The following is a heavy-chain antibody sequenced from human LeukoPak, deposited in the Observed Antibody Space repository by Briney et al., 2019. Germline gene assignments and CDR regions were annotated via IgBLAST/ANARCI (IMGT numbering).Heavy chain of an antibody. CDR1: GGSFSGYY. J-gene: IGHJ5*02. CDR2: INHSGST. CDR3: ARALGYCSGGSCYAHP. V-gene: IGHV4-34*01. Sequence: SETLSLTCAVYGGSFSGYYWSWIRQPPGKGLEWIGEINHSGSTNYNPSLKSRVTISVDTSKNQFSLKLSSVTAADTAVYYRARALGYCSGGSCYAHPWGQGTLVTVSS. D-gene: IGHD2-15*01.